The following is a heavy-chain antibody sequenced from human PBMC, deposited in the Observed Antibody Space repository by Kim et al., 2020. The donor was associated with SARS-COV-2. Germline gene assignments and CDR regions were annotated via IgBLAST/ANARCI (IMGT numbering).Heavy chain of an antibody. J-gene: IGHJ4*02. V-gene: IGHV3-7*03. CDR2: RDDGSRN. Sequence: RDDGSRNNYGDYVKGRFTISGDNAKNSVYLQMNSLRGEDPAVYYCVRGTSYWGRGTLVTVSS. CDR3: VRGTSY.